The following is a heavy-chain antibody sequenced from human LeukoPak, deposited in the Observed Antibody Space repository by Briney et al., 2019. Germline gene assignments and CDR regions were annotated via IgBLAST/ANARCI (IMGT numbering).Heavy chain of an antibody. Sequence: GGSLRLSCAASEFSVGSNYMNWVRQAPGKGLEWVSSISTSSSYIYYADSVKGRFTISRDNAKNSLYLQMNSLRAEDTAIYYCARDVFGWEHPFDYWGQGTLVTVSS. CDR1: EFSVGSNY. D-gene: IGHD1-26*01. J-gene: IGHJ4*02. V-gene: IGHV3-21*01. CDR2: ISTSSSYI. CDR3: ARDVFGWEHPFDY.